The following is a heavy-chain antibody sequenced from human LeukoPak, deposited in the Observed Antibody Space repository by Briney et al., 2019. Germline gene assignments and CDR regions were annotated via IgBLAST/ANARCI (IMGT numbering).Heavy chain of an antibody. CDR3: ARDRSLGYCRSTSCSAYGMDV. Sequence: GGSLRLSCAASGFIVRSNYMSWARQAPGKGLEWVSVIYSDDSTYYADSVKGRFTISRDNSKNTLYLHMNSLRAEDTAVYYCARDRSLGYCRSTSCSAYGMDVWGQGTTVIVSS. CDR1: GFIVRSNY. D-gene: IGHD2-2*01. CDR2: IYSDDST. J-gene: IGHJ6*02. V-gene: IGHV3-66*01.